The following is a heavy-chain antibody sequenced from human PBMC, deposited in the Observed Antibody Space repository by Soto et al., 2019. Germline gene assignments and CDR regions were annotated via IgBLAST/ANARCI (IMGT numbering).Heavy chain of an antibody. CDR3: ARVNRYCSGGSCYTEGNDY. CDR1: GGSVSSGSYY. Sequence: SETLSLTCTVSGGSVSSGSYYWSWIRQPPGKGLEWIGYIYYSGSTNYNPSLKSRVTTSVDTSKNQFSLKLSSVTAADTAVYYCARVNRYCSGGSCYTEGNDYWGQGTLVTVSS. CDR2: IYYSGST. D-gene: IGHD2-15*01. J-gene: IGHJ4*02. V-gene: IGHV4-61*01.